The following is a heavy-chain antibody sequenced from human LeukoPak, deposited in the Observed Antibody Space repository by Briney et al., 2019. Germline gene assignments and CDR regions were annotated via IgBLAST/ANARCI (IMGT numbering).Heavy chain of an antibody. D-gene: IGHD3-10*01. Sequence: SETLSLTCTVSGGSISSYYWSWIRQPPGKGLEWIGYIYYSGSTNYNPSLKSRVTISVDTSKNQFPLKLSSVTAADTAVYYCASMDYYYGMDVWGQGTTVTVSS. CDR1: GGSISSYY. J-gene: IGHJ6*02. V-gene: IGHV4-59*01. CDR2: IYYSGST. CDR3: ASMDYYYGMDV.